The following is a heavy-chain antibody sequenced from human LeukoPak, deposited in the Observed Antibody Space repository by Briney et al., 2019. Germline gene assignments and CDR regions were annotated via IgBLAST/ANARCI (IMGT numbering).Heavy chain of an antibody. D-gene: IGHD3-22*01. CDR3: ARGYYDSSGYYYEDY. V-gene: IGHV4-61*02. CDR2: IYTSGST. J-gene: IGHJ4*02. CDR1: GGSISSGSYY. Sequence: SETLSLTCTVSGGSISSGSYYWSWIRQPAGKGLEWIGRIYTSGSTNYNPSLKSRVTISVDTSKNQFSLKLSSVTAADTAVYYCARGYYDSSGYYYEDYWGQGTLVTVSS.